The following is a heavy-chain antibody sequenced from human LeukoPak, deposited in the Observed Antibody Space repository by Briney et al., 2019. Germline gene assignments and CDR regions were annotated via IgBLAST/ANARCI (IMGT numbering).Heavy chain of an antibody. J-gene: IGHJ4*02. Sequence: TGGSLRLSCAASGFTVTNNYMNWVRQAPGKGLEWVSVFYRDGGIYYGDCVNGRFPISRDNSKNNVYLQMNSLRAEDTAVYYCAMGSFGDPLALWGQGTLVTVSS. CDR3: AMGSFGDPLAL. CDR1: GFTVTNNY. D-gene: IGHD3-10*01. CDR2: FYRDGGI. V-gene: IGHV3-66*01.